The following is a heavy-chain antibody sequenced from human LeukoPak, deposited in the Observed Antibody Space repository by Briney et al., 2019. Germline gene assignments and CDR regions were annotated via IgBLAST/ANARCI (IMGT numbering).Heavy chain of an antibody. V-gene: IGHV1-18*01. D-gene: IGHD3-22*01. CDR3: ARDPDDSSGYTRDY. Sequence: GASVKVSCKASGYTFTSYGISWVRQAPGQGLEWMGWISAYNGNTNYAQKLQGRVTMTTDTSTSTAYMELRSLRSDDTAVYYYARDPDDSSGYTRDYWGQGTLVTVSS. CDR1: GYTFTSYG. J-gene: IGHJ4*02. CDR2: ISAYNGNT.